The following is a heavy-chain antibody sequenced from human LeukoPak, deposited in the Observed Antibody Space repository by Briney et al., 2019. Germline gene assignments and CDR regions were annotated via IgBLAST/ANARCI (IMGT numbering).Heavy chain of an antibody. D-gene: IGHD1-14*01. V-gene: IGHV3-74*01. CDR3: ARVGPYNYFDY. J-gene: IGHJ4*02. CDR2: INSDGSST. CDR1: GFTFSSYG. Sequence: PGGSLRLSCAASGFTFSSYGMHWVRQAPGKGLVWVSRINSDGSSTSYADSVKGRFTISRDNAKNTLYLQMNSLRAEDTAVYYCARVGPYNYFDYWGQGTLVTVSS.